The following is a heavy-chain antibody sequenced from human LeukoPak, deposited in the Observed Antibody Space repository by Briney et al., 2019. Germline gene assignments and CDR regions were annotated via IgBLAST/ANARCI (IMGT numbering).Heavy chain of an antibody. D-gene: IGHD1-26*01. CDR3: ARAPSKSRSGSDWFDP. V-gene: IGHV4-34*01. Sequence: SETLSLTCAVYGGSFSGYYWSWIRQPPGKGLEWIGEINHSGSTNYNPSLKSRVTISVDTSKNQFSLKLSSVTAADTAVYYCARAPSKSRSGSDWFDPWGQGTLVTVSS. J-gene: IGHJ5*02. CDR2: INHSGST. CDR1: GGSFSGYY.